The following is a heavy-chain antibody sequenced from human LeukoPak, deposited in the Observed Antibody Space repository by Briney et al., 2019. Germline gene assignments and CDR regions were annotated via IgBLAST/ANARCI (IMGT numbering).Heavy chain of an antibody. CDR2: IYHSGIT. V-gene: IGHV4-30-2*01. CDR3: TRRGVAIFYFDY. J-gene: IGHJ4*02. CDR1: GGSISSGGYS. D-gene: IGHD2-8*01. Sequence: SQTLSLTCAVSGGSISSGGYSWSWIRQPPGKGLEWIGYIYHSGITYYNPSLKSRVTMSLDRSKNQFSLKLTSVTAADTAVYYCTRRGVAIFYFDYWGQGALVTVSS.